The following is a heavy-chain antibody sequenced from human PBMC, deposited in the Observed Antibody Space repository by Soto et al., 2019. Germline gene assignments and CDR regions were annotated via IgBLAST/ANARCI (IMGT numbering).Heavy chain of an antibody. CDR1: GFTFTNYA. V-gene: IGHV3-23*01. D-gene: IGHD1-26*01. Sequence: GGSLRLSCAASGFTFTNYAMSWVRLAPGQGLEWVSTIPGSGGHKLHPEYADSVKGRFTISRDNSKDTLYLQMDSLSAEDTAVYSCAKVASGSYSFDYWGQGTLVAVSS. J-gene: IGHJ4*01. CDR2: IPGSGGHKLHP. CDR3: AKVASGSYSFDY.